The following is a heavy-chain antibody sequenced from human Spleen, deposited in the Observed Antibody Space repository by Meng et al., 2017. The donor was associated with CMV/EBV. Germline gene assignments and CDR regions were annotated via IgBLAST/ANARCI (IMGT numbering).Heavy chain of an antibody. J-gene: IGHJ5*02. D-gene: IGHD2-21*01. Sequence: ASVKVSCKASGYTFTGYYMHWVRQAPGQGLEWMGWISVYSGNTNYAQKLQGRVTMTTDTSTSTAYMEPRSLRSDDAAVYYCARVYCGGDCSNLNWFDPWGQGTLVTVSS. CDR2: ISVYSGNT. V-gene: IGHV1-18*04. CDR3: ARVYCGGDCSNLNWFDP. CDR1: GYTFTGYY.